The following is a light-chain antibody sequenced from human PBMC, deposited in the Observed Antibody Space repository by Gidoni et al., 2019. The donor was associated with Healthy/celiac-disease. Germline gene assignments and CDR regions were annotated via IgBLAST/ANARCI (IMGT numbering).Light chain of an antibody. CDR1: QSVSSN. V-gene: IGKV3-15*01. J-gene: IGKJ4*01. CDR2: GAS. CDR3: QKYNNWLT. Sequence: EIVMTQSPATLSVSPGERDTLSCRASQSVSSNLAWYQQKPGQAPRLLIYGASTRSTGIQARFSGSGSGTEFTLTTSSLQSEDFVVYYCQKYNNWLTFGGGTKVEIK.